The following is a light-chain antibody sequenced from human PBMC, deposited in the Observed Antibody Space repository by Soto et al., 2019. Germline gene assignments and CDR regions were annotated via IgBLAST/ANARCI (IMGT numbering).Light chain of an antibody. J-gene: IGKJ4*01. CDR1: QVISSW. V-gene: IGKV1-12*02. CDR3: QQVSSFPFT. CDR2: GAS. Sequence: DIQMTQSPSSLSASVGDRVTLTCRASQVISSWLAWYQQKPGQSPRLLIYGASNLATGVPSRFTGSESGTLFTLTINSRQPEDFATYYCQQVSSFPFTFGGGTKVDI.